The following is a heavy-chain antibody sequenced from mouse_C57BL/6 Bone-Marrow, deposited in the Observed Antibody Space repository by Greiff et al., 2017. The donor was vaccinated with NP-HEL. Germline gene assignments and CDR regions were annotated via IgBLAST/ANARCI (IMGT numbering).Heavy chain of an antibody. V-gene: IGHV5-4*01. Sequence: EVQRVESGGGLVKPGGSLKLSCAASGFTFSSYSMSWVRQTPGKRLEWVATISDGGSYTYYPDNVKGQFTISTDNANNNLYMQLSHLKSEDTAMYYCARLLGPYYFDYWGQGTTLTVS. CDR2: ISDGGSYT. CDR1: GFTFSSYS. J-gene: IGHJ2*01. CDR3: ARLLGPYYFDY. D-gene: IGHD4-1*01.